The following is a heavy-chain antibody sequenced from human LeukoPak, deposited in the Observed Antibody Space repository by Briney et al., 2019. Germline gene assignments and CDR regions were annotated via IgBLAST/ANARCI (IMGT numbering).Heavy chain of an antibody. CDR2: LSYEGSNK. V-gene: IGHV3-30*18. D-gene: IGHD3-22*01. CDR3: VKSLDRHYYDIHGPLSH. Sequence: GRSLRLSCAACGVTFSDYGMYWVRQAPGKGLEWVAPLSYEGSNKYYGNSVKGRITISRDNARNTVDLQMNSLRAEDTAVYYCVKSLDRHYYDIHGPLSHWGQGTLVTVSS. J-gene: IGHJ4*02. CDR1: GVTFSDYG.